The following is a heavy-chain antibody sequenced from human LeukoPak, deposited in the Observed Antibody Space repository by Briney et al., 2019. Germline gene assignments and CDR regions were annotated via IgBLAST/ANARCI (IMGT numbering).Heavy chain of an antibody. J-gene: IGHJ4*02. CDR3: ARDIPLYSSSSPLDY. D-gene: IGHD6-13*01. CDR1: GYTFTSFG. Sequence: ASVKVSCKASGYTFTSFGISWVRQAPGQGLEWMGWISAYNGNTNSAQKLQGRVTMTTDTFTSTAFMELRSLRSDDTAVYYCARDIPLYSSSSPLDYWGQGTLVTVSS. CDR2: ISAYNGNT. V-gene: IGHV1-18*01.